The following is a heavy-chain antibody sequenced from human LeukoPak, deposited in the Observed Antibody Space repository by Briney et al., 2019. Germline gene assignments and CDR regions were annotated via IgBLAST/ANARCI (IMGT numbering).Heavy chain of an antibody. CDR3: ARGHFRTGYDILTGYPSAFEI. J-gene: IGHJ3*02. CDR2: IIPIFGTA. D-gene: IGHD3-9*01. V-gene: IGHV1-69*05. Sequence: SVKVSCKASGGTFSSYAISWVRQAPGQGLEWMGGIIPIFGTANYAQKFQGRVTMTRNTSISTAYMELSSLRSEDTAVYYCARGHFRTGYDILTGYPSAFEIWGQGTMVTVSS. CDR1: GGTFSSYA.